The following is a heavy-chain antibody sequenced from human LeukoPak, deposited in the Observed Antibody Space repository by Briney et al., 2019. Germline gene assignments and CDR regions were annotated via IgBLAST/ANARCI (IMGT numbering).Heavy chain of an antibody. CDR3: ATGYYGSGSINYGMDV. CDR2: FDPEDGET. J-gene: IGHJ6*02. CDR1: GYTFTSYY. Sequence: ASVKVSCKASGYTFTSYYMHWVRQAPGKGLEWMGGFDPEDGETIYAQKFKGRVTMNEDTSTDTAYMEMSSLRSEDTAVYDCATGYYGSGSINYGMDVWGQGTTVTVSS. D-gene: IGHD3-10*01. V-gene: IGHV1-24*01.